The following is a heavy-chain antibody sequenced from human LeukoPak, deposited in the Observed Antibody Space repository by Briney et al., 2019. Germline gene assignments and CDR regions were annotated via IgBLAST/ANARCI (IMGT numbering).Heavy chain of an antibody. CDR3: ARGAVAARPRYYYYYGMDV. J-gene: IGHJ6*02. Sequence: GGSLRLSCAASGFTFSSHGMHWVRQAPGKGLEWVAVIWYDGSNKYYADPVKGRFTISRDNSKNTLYLQMNSLRAEDTAVYYCARGAVAARPRYYYYYGMDVWGQGTTVTVSS. D-gene: IGHD6-6*01. V-gene: IGHV3-33*01. CDR2: IWYDGSNK. CDR1: GFTFSSHG.